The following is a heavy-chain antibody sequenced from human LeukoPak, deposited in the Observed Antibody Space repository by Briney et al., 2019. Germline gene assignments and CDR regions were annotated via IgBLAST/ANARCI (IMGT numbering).Heavy chain of an antibody. CDR2: ISGSGGRT. J-gene: IGHJ4*02. CDR3: AKDLAMVRGVTHDY. CDR1: GFTFSSYA. V-gene: IGHV3-23*01. D-gene: IGHD3-10*01. Sequence: PGGSLRLSCAASGFTFSSYAMSWVRQAPGKGLEWVSAISGSGGRTYYADSVKGRFTISRDNSKNTLYLQMNSLRAEDTAVYYCAKDLAMVRGVTHDYWGQGTLVTVSS.